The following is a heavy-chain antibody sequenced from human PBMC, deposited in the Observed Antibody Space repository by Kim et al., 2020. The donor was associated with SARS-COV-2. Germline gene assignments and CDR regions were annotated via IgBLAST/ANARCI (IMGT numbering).Heavy chain of an antibody. V-gene: IGHV5-51*01. J-gene: IGHJ4*02. Sequence: PSFQGQVTISADKSISTAYLQWGSLKASDTAMYYCARYPVVPAAIPYFDYWGQGTLVTVSS. CDR3: ARYPVVPAAIPYFDY. D-gene: IGHD2-2*01.